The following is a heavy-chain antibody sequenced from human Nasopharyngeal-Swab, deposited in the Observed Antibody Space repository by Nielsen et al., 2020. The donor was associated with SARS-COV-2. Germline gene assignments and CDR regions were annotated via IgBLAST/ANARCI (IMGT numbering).Heavy chain of an antibody. CDR3: ARDTNYGGESLSGTFDI. D-gene: IGHD4-23*01. Sequence: SETLSLTCTVSGASINSRDYYWSWICQPPGKGLEWIGYIYYSGSTYYDPSLKSRVTISMDTSKNHFSLNMTSVSAADTAVYYCARDTNYGGESLSGTFDIWGQGTMVTVSS. J-gene: IGHJ3*02. V-gene: IGHV4-30-4*01. CDR2: IYYSGST. CDR1: GASINSRDYY.